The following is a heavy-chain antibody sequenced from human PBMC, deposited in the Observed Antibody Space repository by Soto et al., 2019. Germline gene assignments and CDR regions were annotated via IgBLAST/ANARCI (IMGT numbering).Heavy chain of an antibody. Sequence: EVQLVESGGGLVQPGGSLRLSCAASGFTFSSYSMNWVRQAPGKGLEWVSYISSSSSTIYYADSVKGRFTISRDNAKNSLYLQMNSLRAEDTAVYYCARSLPLYGDLTDYWGQGTLVTVSS. V-gene: IGHV3-48*01. CDR1: GFTFSSYS. CDR2: ISSSSSTI. J-gene: IGHJ4*02. D-gene: IGHD4-17*01. CDR3: ARSLPLYGDLTDY.